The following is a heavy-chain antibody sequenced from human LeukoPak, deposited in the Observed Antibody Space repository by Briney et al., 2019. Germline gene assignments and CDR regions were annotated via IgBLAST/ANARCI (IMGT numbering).Heavy chain of an antibody. J-gene: IGHJ6*03. CDR3: VRENSGWYRSALGRETAYYYYYYMDV. V-gene: IGHV3-7*01. CDR1: GFTFSSYG. D-gene: IGHD6-19*01. CDR2: IKQDGSEK. Sequence: GGSLRLSCAASGFTFSSYGLSWVRQAPGKGLEWVANIKQDGSEKYYVDSVKGRFTISRDNAKNSLYLQMNSLRAEDTAVYYCVRENSGWYRSALGRETAYYYYYYMDVWGKGTTVTVS.